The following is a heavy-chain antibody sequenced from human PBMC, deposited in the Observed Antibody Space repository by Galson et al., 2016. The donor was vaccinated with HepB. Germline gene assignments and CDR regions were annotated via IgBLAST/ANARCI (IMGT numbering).Heavy chain of an antibody. J-gene: IGHJ4*02. CDR3: ARGTYYSGSGSRFDS. V-gene: IGHV4-30-2*01. CDR1: GASISSGRYS. D-gene: IGHD3-10*01. CDR2: IYPFGSP. Sequence: TLSLTCAVSGASISSGRYSWGWLRQTPGKGLEWNGYIYPFGSPFYTPSLRIRVAISLDKSKNQFSLNLNSVTAADTAMYFCARGTYYSGSGSRFDSWGQGTLVTVSS.